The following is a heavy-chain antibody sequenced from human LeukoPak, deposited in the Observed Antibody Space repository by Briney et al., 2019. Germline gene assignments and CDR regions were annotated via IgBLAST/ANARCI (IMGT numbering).Heavy chain of an antibody. J-gene: IGHJ3*02. CDR1: GFTLRSHA. Sequence: PGGSLRLSCAASGFTLRSHAMSWVRQAPGKGLEWVSAISGSGGNTYYVDSVKGRFTISRGNSKDTLYLQLNSLRAEDTAVYYCAKHLGVVVAFAFDIWGQGTMVTVSS. CDR3: AKHLGVVVAFAFDI. CDR2: ISGSGGNT. V-gene: IGHV3-23*01. D-gene: IGHD2-15*01.